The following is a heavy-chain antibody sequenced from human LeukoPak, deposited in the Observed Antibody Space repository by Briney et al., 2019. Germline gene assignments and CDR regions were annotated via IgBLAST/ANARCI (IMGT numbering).Heavy chain of an antibody. V-gene: IGHV4-39*01. Sequence: SETLSLTCTVSGGSISSSSYYWGWIRQPPGKGLEWIGSIYYSGSTYYNPSLKSRVTISVDTSKNQFSLKLSSVTAADTAVYYCARRSSGRKYYFDYWGQGTLVTVSS. J-gene: IGHJ4*02. CDR1: GGSISSSSYY. CDR2: IYYSGST. CDR3: ARRSSGRKYYFDY. D-gene: IGHD6-19*01.